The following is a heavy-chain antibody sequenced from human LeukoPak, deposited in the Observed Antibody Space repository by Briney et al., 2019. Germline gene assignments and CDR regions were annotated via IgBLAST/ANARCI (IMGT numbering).Heavy chain of an antibody. D-gene: IGHD3-22*01. Sequence: GGSLRLSCAASGVSVSSRYMTWVRQAPGKGLEWVSGFYSGGNTRYADSVKGRFTISRDNSKNTFYLQMNTVKAEDTAVYYCAREGYFDSSGYNDALDIWGQGTLVTVSS. J-gene: IGHJ3*02. CDR3: AREGYFDSSGYNDALDI. CDR1: GVSVSSRY. CDR2: FYSGGNT. V-gene: IGHV3-53*01.